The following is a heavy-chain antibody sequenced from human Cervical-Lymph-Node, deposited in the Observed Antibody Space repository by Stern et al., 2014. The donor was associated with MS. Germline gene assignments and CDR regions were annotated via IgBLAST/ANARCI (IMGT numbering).Heavy chain of an antibody. CDR3: AHPKVTFDEGYGLDV. J-gene: IGHJ6*02. CDR2: LYWDDDS. V-gene: IGHV2-5*02. Sequence: QITFKESGPNLVKPTQTLTLTCTFSGFSLSTSGEGVGWIRQPPGKALEWLAVLYWDDDSRYSPSLRSRVTIPKDPSKKQVVFTMANMDPVDTATYYCAHPKVTFDEGYGLDVWGQGTTVTVSS. D-gene: IGHD2-21*02. CDR1: GFSLSTSGEG.